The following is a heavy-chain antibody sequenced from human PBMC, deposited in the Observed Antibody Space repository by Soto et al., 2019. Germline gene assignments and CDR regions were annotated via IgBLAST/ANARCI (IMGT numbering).Heavy chain of an antibody. CDR3: AKGGGYSYGTNDAFDI. V-gene: IGHV3-30*18. Sequence: QVQLVESGGGVVQPGKSLRLSCAASGFTFRTYGMHWVHQVPGKGLEWVAVISDDGNNKYNIASVEGRFTISRDNSKNTLYLQMNRLRTEDTAVYYCAKGGGYSYGTNDAFDIWGQGTMVTVSS. CDR1: GFTFRTYG. CDR2: ISDDGNNK. J-gene: IGHJ3*02. D-gene: IGHD5-18*01.